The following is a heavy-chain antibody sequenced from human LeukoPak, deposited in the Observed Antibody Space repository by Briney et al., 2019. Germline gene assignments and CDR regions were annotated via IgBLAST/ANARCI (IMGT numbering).Heavy chain of an antibody. CDR1: GFTFSSYA. J-gene: IGHJ4*02. D-gene: IGHD2-15*01. CDR3: AMEQRKYSAGFTIDY. CDR2: ISYDGSNK. Sequence: GRSLRLSCAASGFTFSSYAMHWVRQAPGKGLGWVAVISYDGSNKYYADSVKGRFTISRDNSKNTLYLQMNSLRAEDTAVYYCAMEQRKYSAGFTIDYWGQRTLVTVSS. V-gene: IGHV3-30-3*01.